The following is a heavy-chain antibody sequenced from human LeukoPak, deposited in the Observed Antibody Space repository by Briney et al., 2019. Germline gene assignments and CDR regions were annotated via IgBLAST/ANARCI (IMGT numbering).Heavy chain of an antibody. CDR2: IYSDNT. CDR1: GFTVSINY. J-gene: IGHJ4*02. Sequence: GGSLTLSGAASGFTVSINYMSWVRQAPQKGLEWVSFIYSDNTHYSDSVKGRVTISRDNSNNTLNLQINSLRAADTAVYCFVRRAGAYSHPYDYWGEGTLVTVSS. CDR3: VRRAGAYSHPYDY. V-gene: IGHV3-53*01. D-gene: IGHD4/OR15-4a*01.